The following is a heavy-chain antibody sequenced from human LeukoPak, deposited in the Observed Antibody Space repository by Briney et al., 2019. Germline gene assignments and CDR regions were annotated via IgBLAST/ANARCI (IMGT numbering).Heavy chain of an antibody. CDR2: INWSGGST. Sequence: GGSLRLSCAASGFTFSSYAMSWVRQVPGKGLEWVSGINWSGGSTGYADPLRGRFTISRDNAKNSLYLQMDSLRAEDTALYYCARAPITSPFYFDYWGQGTLVTVSS. D-gene: IGHD2-2*01. CDR3: ARAPITSPFYFDY. V-gene: IGHV3-20*04. CDR1: GFTFSSYA. J-gene: IGHJ4*02.